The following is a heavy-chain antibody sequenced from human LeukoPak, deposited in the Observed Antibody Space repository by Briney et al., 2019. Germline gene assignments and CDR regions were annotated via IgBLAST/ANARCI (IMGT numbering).Heavy chain of an antibody. CDR2: IYTSGST. J-gene: IGHJ4*02. V-gene: IGHV4-61*02. CDR3: ARLKKGFTFDD. CDR1: GGSISSGSYY. Sequence: SETLSLTCTVSGGSISSGSYYWSWIRQPAGQGLKWIGRIYTSGSTNYNPSPKSRATISVDTTKNQSALKLSSVTAADTAVYYCARLKKGFTFDDWGQGTLVTVSS.